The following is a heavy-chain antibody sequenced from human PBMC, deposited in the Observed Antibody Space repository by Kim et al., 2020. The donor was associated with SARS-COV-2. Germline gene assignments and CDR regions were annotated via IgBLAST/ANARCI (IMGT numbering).Heavy chain of an antibody. CDR3: ARSALGGSYSY. D-gene: IGHD1-26*01. Sequence: TNYAQKHQGRVTMTTDTSTSTAYMELRSLRSDDTAVYYCARSALGGSYSYWGQGTLVTVSS. J-gene: IGHJ4*02. CDR2: T. V-gene: IGHV1-18*01.